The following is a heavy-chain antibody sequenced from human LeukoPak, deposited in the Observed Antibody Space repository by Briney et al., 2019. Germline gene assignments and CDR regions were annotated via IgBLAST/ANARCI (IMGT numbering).Heavy chain of an antibody. CDR3: ARTTYYYGSGSSYYYYYGMDV. J-gene: IGHJ6*02. CDR1: GGSIGSSSYY. Sequence: SETLSLTCTVSGGSIGSSSYYWGWIRQPPGKGLEWIGSIYYSGSTYYNPSLKSRVTISVDTSKNQFSLKLSSVTAADTAVYYCARTTYYYGSGSSYYYYYGMDVWGHGTTVTVSS. V-gene: IGHV4-39*01. CDR2: IYYSGST. D-gene: IGHD3-10*01.